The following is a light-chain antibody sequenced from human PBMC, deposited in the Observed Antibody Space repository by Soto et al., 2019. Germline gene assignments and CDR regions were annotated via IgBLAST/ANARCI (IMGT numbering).Light chain of an antibody. CDR3: YQYDSSPLP. J-gene: IGKJ4*02. CDR1: QSVSSSY. V-gene: IGKV3-20*01. CDR2: GAS. Sequence: EIVLTQSPGTLSLSPGERATLSCRASQSVSSSYLAWYQQKPGQAPRLLIYGASSRATGIPDRFSGSGSGTEFTLTISRLEPEDFAVYYCYQYDSSPLPFGGGNKVEIK.